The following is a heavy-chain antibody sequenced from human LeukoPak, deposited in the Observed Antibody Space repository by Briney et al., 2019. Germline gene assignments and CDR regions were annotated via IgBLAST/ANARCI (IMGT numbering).Heavy chain of an antibody. CDR2: ISPSGGST. J-gene: IGHJ4*02. CDR3: ATADYGGNSGRDY. D-gene: IGHD4-23*01. CDR1: GYTFTSYY. V-gene: IGHV1-46*01. Sequence: ASVKVSCKASGYTFTSYYMHWVRQAPGQGLEWMGIISPSGGSTSYAQKFQGRVTMTRDTSTSTVYMELSSLRSEDTAVYYCATADYGGNSGRDYWGQGTLVTVSS.